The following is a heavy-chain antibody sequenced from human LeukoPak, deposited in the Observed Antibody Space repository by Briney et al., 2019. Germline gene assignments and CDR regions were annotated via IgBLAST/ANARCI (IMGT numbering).Heavy chain of an antibody. D-gene: IGHD6-19*01. CDR3: ARARKLYSSGWEAFDI. V-gene: IGHV1-69*04. Sequence: ASEKVSCKTSGGTFSSSAITWVRQAPGQGLEWMGRIIPVLNITSYAQKFQGRVTITADESTSTAYMELSSLRSEDTAVYYCARARKLYSSGWEAFDIWGQGTMVTVSS. J-gene: IGHJ3*02. CDR1: GGTFSSSA. CDR2: IIPVLNIT.